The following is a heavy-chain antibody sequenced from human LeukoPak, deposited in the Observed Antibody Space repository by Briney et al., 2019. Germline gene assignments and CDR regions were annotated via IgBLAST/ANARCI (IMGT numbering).Heavy chain of an antibody. CDR1: GGSISSYY. D-gene: IGHD2-21*02. J-gene: IGHJ5*02. Sequence: SETLSLTCNVSGGSISSYYWTWIRQSPGKGLEWIGYIFDSGGTNHNPSLKSRITISLDMSKKQFSLKLSSVTAADTAVYYCASHIVVVTSNWFDPWGQGTLVTVSS. CDR2: IFDSGGT. V-gene: IGHV4-59*08. CDR3: ASHIVVVTSNWFDP.